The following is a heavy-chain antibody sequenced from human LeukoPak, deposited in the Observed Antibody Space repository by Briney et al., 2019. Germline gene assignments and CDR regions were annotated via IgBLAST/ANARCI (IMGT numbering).Heavy chain of an antibody. J-gene: IGHJ5*01. CDR1: GGSISSYY. CDR3: ARDLRDSYGYWFAP. D-gene: IGHD5-18*01. Sequence: SETLSLTCTVSGGSISSYYWSWIRQPAGKGLEWIGRIYTSGSTNYNPSLKSRVTMSVDTSKNQFSLKLSSVTATDTAVYYCARDLRDSYGYWFAPWGQGTLVTVSS. CDR2: IYTSGST. V-gene: IGHV4-4*07.